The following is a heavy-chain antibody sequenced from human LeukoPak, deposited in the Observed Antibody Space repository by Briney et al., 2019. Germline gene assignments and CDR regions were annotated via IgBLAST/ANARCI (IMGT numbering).Heavy chain of an antibody. CDR3: ARDIVVVPAILGLGGMDV. Sequence: ASVKVSCKASGYTFTSYYMHWVRQAPGQGLEWMGLINPSGGSTSYAQKFQGRVTMTRDTSTSTVYMELSSLRSEDTAVYYCARDIVVVPAILGLGGMDVWGQGTTVTVSS. CDR1: GYTFTSYY. CDR2: INPSGGST. J-gene: IGHJ6*02. V-gene: IGHV1-46*01. D-gene: IGHD2-2*01.